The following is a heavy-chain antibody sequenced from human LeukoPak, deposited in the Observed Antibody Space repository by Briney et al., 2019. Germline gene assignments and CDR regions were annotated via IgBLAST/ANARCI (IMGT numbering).Heavy chain of an antibody. Sequence: ASVKVSCKASGYTFTGYYIHWVRQAPGQGLEWMGWVNPNSGNPKYAQTFQGRVTMTSDTSINTAYMELNRLRSDDTAVYYCARERATTRRLDYWGQGTLVTVSS. CDR3: ARERATTRRLDY. J-gene: IGHJ4*02. V-gene: IGHV1-2*02. D-gene: IGHD5-24*01. CDR1: GYTFTGYY. CDR2: VNPNSGNP.